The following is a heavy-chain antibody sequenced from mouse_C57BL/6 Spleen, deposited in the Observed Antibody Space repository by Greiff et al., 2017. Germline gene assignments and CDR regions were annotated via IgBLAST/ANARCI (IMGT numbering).Heavy chain of an antibody. D-gene: IGHD4-1*01. Sequence: EVKLVESGGGLVKPGGSLKLSCAASGFTFSDYGMHWVRQAPEKGLEWVAYISSGSSTIYYADTVKGRFTISRDNAKNTLFLQMTRLRSEDTAMYYCARGLGRYAMDYWGQGTSVTVSS. CDR2: ISSGSSTI. V-gene: IGHV5-17*01. J-gene: IGHJ4*01. CDR1: GFTFSDYG. CDR3: ARGLGRYAMDY.